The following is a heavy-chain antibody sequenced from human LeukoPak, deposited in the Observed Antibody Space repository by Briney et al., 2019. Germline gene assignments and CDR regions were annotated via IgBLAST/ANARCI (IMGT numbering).Heavy chain of an antibody. Sequence: GESLKISCKGSGYNFSRYWIGWVHQMPGKGLEWMGIINPDDSDTRYSPSFQGQVTISADESTRIAYLQWSSLKASDTAMYYCARYSSNHLDFWGQGTLVTVSS. CDR2: INPDDSDT. CDR1: GYNFSRYW. CDR3: ARYSSNHLDF. J-gene: IGHJ4*02. D-gene: IGHD1-14*01. V-gene: IGHV5-51*07.